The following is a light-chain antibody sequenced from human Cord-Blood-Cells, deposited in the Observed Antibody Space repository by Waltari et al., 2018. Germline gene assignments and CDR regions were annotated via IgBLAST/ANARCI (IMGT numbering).Light chain of an antibody. CDR1: SLRRYY. J-gene: IGLJ2*01. Sequence: SSELTQEPAVSVALGQTVRITCQGDSLRRYYASWYQQKPGQAPVLVIYGKNNRPSGIPDRFSGSSSGNTASLTITGAQAEDEADYYCNSRDSSGNHVVFGGGTKLTVL. CDR2: GKN. V-gene: IGLV3-19*01. CDR3: NSRDSSGNHVV.